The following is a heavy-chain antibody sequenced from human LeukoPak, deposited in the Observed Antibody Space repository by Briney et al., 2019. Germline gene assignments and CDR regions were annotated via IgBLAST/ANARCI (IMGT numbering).Heavy chain of an antibody. CDR1: GFTFSSYD. V-gene: IGHV3-13*01. J-gene: IGHJ5*02. CDR3: ARGGTGSTDRVDWFDP. D-gene: IGHD1-7*01. CDR2: IGTAGDT. Sequence: GGSLRLSCAASGFTFSSYDMHWVRQATGKGLEWVSAIGTAGDTYYPGSVKGRFTISRENAKNSLYLQMNSLRAGDTAVYYCARGGTGSTDRVDWFDPWGQGTLVTVSS.